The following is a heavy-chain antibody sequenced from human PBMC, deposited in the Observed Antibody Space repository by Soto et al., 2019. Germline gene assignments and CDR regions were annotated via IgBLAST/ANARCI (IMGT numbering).Heavy chain of an antibody. J-gene: IGHJ6*02. D-gene: IGHD6-19*01. V-gene: IGHV4-59*01. CDR2: IYYSGST. CDR1: GGSISSYY. CDR3: ARDQWLVPGYYYGMGV. Sequence: SETVSLTCPVSGGSISSYYWSWIRQPPGKGLEWIGYIYYSGSTNYNPSLKSRVTISVDTSKNQFSLKLSSVTAADTAVYYCARDQWLVPGYYYGMGVWGQGTTVTVSS.